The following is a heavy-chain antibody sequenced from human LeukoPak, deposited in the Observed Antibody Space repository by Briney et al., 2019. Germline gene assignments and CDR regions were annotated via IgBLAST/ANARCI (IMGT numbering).Heavy chain of an antibody. J-gene: IGHJ4*02. CDR2: IYYSGST. Sequence: PSETLSLTCTVSGGSISSSSYYWGWIRQPPGTGLEWIGSIYYSGSTYYNPSLKSRVTISVDTSKNQFSLKLSSVTAADTAVYYCARRGTYYYDSSGYYYVWGQGTLVTVSS. V-gene: IGHV4-39*01. CDR3: ARRGTYYYDSSGYYYV. CDR1: GGSISSSSYY. D-gene: IGHD3-22*01.